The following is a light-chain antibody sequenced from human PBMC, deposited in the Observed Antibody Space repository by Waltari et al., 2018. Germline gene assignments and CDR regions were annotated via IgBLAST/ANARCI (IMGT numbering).Light chain of an antibody. CDR2: EVS. CDR1: SNDVGGYGY. CDR3: SSHTSTVPHV. Sequence: QSALTQPASVSGSPGQSVSISCTGTSNDVGGYGYVSWYQQYPGKAPKLMIYEVSYRPSVISIPFSGSKSGNTASLTISGLQAEDEAVYYCSSHTSTVPHVFGTGTKVTVV. V-gene: IGLV2-14*01. J-gene: IGLJ1*01.